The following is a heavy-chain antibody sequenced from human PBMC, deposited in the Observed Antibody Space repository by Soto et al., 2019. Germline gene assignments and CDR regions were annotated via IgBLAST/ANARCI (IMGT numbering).Heavy chain of an antibody. V-gene: IGHV4-39*01. J-gene: IGHJ6*02. Sequence: ETLSLTCTVAGVAINSTVYYWGWIRLPPGKGLEWIGSSNYGGPTYYSPSLQSRVTISLDTAKNHFSLNLRSVTAADKAVYYCARHGAYSTSVYYYYGMDVWGQGNTVTVSS. CDR2: SNYGGPT. CDR1: GVAINSTVYY. D-gene: IGHD6-13*01. CDR3: ARHGAYSTSVYYYYGMDV.